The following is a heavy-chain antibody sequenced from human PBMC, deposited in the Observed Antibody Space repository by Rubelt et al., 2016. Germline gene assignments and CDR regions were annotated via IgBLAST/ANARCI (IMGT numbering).Heavy chain of an antibody. CDR3: AREGSGQNPVDY. J-gene: IGHJ4*02. D-gene: IGHD2-15*01. V-gene: IGHV4-4*02. Sequence: QVQLQESGPGLVKPSGTLSLTCAVSGGSISSSNWWSWVRQPPGKGLEWIGAIYHSGSTNYNPSPKSRVTISVDTSKNQFSLKLSSVTAADTAVYYCAREGSGQNPVDYWGQGTLVTVSS. CDR1: GGSISSSNW. CDR2: IYHSGST.